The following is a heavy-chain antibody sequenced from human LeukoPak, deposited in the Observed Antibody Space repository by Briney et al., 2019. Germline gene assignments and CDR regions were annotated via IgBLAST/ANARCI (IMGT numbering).Heavy chain of an antibody. J-gene: IGHJ4*02. Sequence: GGSLRLSCAASGFTFDDFAMHWVRQAPGKGLEVGTGISWNSGRMGYADSVKGRFTISRDNAKNSLYLQMNSLRAEDTALYYCAKDDLVATGFDYWGQGTLVTVSS. V-gene: IGHV3-9*01. D-gene: IGHD5-12*01. CDR3: AKDDLVATGFDY. CDR1: GFTFDDFA. CDR2: ISWNSGRM.